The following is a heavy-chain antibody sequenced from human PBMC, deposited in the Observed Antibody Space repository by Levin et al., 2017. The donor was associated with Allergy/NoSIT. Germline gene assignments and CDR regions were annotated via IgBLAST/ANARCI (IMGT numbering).Heavy chain of an antibody. J-gene: IGHJ4*02. Sequence: PGGSLRLSCAASGFTFSSYGMHWVRQAPGKGLEWVAVIWYDGSNKYYADSVKGRFTISRDNSKNTLYLQMNSLRAEDTAVYYCARGIAVASSHLFDYWGQGTLVTVSS. CDR3: ARGIAVASSHLFDY. CDR2: IWYDGSNK. V-gene: IGHV3-33*01. CDR1: GFTFSSYG. D-gene: IGHD6-19*01.